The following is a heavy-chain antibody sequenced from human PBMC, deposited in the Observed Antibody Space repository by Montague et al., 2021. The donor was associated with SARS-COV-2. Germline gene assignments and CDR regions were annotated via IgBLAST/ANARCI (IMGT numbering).Heavy chain of an antibody. V-gene: IGHV4-59*01. CDR3: ARNLVVHYWYGMDV. CDR1: GGSISSYY. CDR2: INYSGST. D-gene: IGHD2-15*01. Sequence: SETLSLTCTVAGGSISSYYWSWIRQPPGKGLEWIGYINYSGSTNYNPSLKSRVTTSVDTSKNQFSLNLSSVTAADTAVYYCARNLVVHYWYGMDVWGQGTTVTVSS. J-gene: IGHJ6*02.